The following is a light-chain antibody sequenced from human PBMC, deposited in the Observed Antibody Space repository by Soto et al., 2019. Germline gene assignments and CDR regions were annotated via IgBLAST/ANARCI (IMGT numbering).Light chain of an antibody. J-gene: IGLJ1*01. CDR2: DVS. CDR1: SSDVGGYNY. CDR3: CSYAGSYYV. Sequence: QSVLTQPRSVSGSPGQSVTISCTGTSSDVGGYNYVSWYQQLPGKAPKLMIYDVSKRPSGVPDRFSGSKSGNTASLTISGLQAEDEADYYCCSYAGSYYVFGTGTQLTVL. V-gene: IGLV2-11*01.